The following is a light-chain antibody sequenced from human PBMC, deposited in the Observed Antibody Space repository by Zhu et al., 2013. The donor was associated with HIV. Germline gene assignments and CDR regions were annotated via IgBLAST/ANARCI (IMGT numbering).Light chain of an antibody. CDR1: QSVTSDY. Sequence: EIVLTQSPGTLSLSPGERATLSCRASQSVTSDYLAWYQQKPGQAPRLLIFGASTRATGVSARFSGSGSGTDFTLTISRLEPEDFAVYYCQQYGSSPRTFGQGTKVEIK. J-gene: IGKJ1*01. V-gene: IGKV3-20*01. CDR3: QQYGSSPRT. CDR2: GAS.